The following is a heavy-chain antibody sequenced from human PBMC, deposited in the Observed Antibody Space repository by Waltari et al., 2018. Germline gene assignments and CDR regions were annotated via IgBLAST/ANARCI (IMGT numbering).Heavy chain of an antibody. V-gene: IGHV1-46*01. CDR3: AREYYYDSSGYYYKAWFDP. CDR1: GYTFTSYY. CDR2: INPSGGST. Sequence: QVQLVQSGAEVKKPGASVKVSCKASGYTFTSYYMHWVRQAPGHGLEWMGTINPSGGSTSYAQKFQGRVTMTRDTSTSTVYMELSSLRSEDTAVYYCAREYYYDSSGYYYKAWFDPWGQGTLVTVSS. J-gene: IGHJ5*02. D-gene: IGHD3-22*01.